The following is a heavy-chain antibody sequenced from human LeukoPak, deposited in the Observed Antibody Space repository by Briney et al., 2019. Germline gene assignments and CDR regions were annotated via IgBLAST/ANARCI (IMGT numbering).Heavy chain of an antibody. D-gene: IGHD2-2*01. V-gene: IGHV3-30*02. J-gene: IGHJ6*03. CDR2: LHYDGIKK. CDR3: ARWGRDIVVVPAASSAYYYYYYMDV. Sequence: QTGGSLRLSCSASGFTLSDYVMHWVRQAPGKGLEWVASLHYDGIKKYYAASVKGRFTISRDNAKNSLYLQMNSLRAEDTAVYYCARWGRDIVVVPAASSAYYYYYYMDVWGKGTTVTISS. CDR1: GFTLSDYV.